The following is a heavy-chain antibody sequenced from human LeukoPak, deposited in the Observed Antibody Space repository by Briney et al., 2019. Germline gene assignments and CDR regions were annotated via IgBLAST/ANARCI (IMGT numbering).Heavy chain of an antibody. CDR2: IYHSRST. CDR3: ARDRMGVRAFDY. J-gene: IGHJ4*02. Sequence: PSGTLSLTCAVSGGSISSTNWWSWVRQPPGKGLEWIGEIYHSRSTNYNPSLKSRVTISADKSKNQFSLKLTYVTAADTAVYYCARDRMGVRAFDYWGQGTLVTVSS. CDR1: GGSISSTNW. D-gene: IGHD3-10*01. V-gene: IGHV4-4*02.